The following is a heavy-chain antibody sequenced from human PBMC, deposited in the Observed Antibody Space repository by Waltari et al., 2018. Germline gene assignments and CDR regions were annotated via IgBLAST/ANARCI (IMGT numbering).Heavy chain of an antibody. CDR1: GYSISSGYY. CDR2: IYHSGST. CDR3: ARQGQLRFLEWSPFDY. J-gene: IGHJ4*02. D-gene: IGHD3-3*01. Sequence: QVQLQESGPGLVKPSETLSLTCAVPGYSISSGYYWGWIRQPPGKGLEWIGSIYHSGSTYYNPSLKSRVTISVDTSKNQFSLKLSSVTAADTAVYYCARQGQLRFLEWSPFDYWGQGTLVTVSS. V-gene: IGHV4-38-2*01.